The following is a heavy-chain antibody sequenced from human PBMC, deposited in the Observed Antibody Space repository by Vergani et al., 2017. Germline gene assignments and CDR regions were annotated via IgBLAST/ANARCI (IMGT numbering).Heavy chain of an antibody. CDR2: IIPIFGTA. Sequence: QVQLVQSGAEVKKPGSSVKVSCKASGGTFSSYAISWVRQAPGQGLEWMGRIIPIFGTANYAQKFQGRVTITADESTSTAYMEVSSLRSEDTAVYYCASDMDCGGDCPGGYYYYGMDVWGQGTTVTVSS. J-gene: IGHJ6*02. V-gene: IGHV1-69*18. CDR1: GGTFSSYA. CDR3: ASDMDCGGDCPGGYYYYGMDV. D-gene: IGHD2-21*02.